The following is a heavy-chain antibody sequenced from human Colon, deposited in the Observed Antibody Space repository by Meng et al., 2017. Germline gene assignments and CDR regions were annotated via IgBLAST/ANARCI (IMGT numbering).Heavy chain of an antibody. V-gene: IGHV3-11*01. CDR3: ATTGSRSSGS. J-gene: IGHJ4*02. D-gene: IGHD3-22*01. CDR2: ISTTGSIA. Sequence: VQLVGSGGGWVKPGGSLRLSCAASGFIFSDYYMAWIRQTPGKGLEWVSYISTTGSIAYYADSVKGRFTISRDNAKNSVYLQMNSLRAEDTAVYYCATTGSRSSGSWGQGTLVTVSS. CDR1: GFIFSDYY.